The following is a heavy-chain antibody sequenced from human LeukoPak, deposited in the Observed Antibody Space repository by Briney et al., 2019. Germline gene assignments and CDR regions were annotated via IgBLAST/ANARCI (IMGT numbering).Heavy chain of an antibody. Sequence: GGSLRLSCAASGFTFSSYWMSWVRQAPGKGLEWVANINKDGGEKYYVDSVKGRFTISRDNAKNSLYLQMNSLRADDTAVYYCVKPNYYDSSGSPPFDYWGQGTLVTVSS. CDR2: INKDGGEK. CDR1: GFTFSSYW. CDR3: VKPNYYDSSGSPPFDY. D-gene: IGHD3-22*01. J-gene: IGHJ4*02. V-gene: IGHV3-7*03.